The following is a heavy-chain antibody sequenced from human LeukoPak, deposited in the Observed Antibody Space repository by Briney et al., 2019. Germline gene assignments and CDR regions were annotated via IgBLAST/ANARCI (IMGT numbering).Heavy chain of an antibody. J-gene: IGHJ3*02. Sequence: PSETLSLTCAVYGGSFSGYYWNWIRQPPGKGLEWIGNIFYSGSTYYGPSLKSRLTISLDTSRNQFSLKLNSVTAADTAVYYCAKSNGYGLIDIWGQGTMVTVSS. CDR3: AKSNGYGLIDI. CDR2: IFYSGST. V-gene: IGHV4-34*12. D-gene: IGHD3-10*01. CDR1: GGSFSGYY.